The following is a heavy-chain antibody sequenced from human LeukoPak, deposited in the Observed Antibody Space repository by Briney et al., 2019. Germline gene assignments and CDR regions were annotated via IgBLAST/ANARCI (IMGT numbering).Heavy chain of an antibody. CDR1: GFTLSGND. Sequence: GGSLRLSCAASGFTLSGNDMSWVRQAPGKGLEWVSVIYRGGTTNYADSVKGRFTISRDNSRNTLYLQMNSLRAEDTAVYYCARARDYGSGKANAFDIWGQGTMVTVSS. V-gene: IGHV3-53*01. J-gene: IGHJ3*02. CDR3: ARARDYGSGKANAFDI. D-gene: IGHD3-10*01. CDR2: IYRGGTT.